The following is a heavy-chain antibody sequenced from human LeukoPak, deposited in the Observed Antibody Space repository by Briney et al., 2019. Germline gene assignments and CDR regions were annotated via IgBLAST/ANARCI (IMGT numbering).Heavy chain of an antibody. Sequence: SVKVSCKASGGTFSCYAISWVRQAPGQGLEWMGGIIPIFGTANYAQRFQGRVTITTDESTSTAYMELSSLRSEDTAVYYCARDSGSRYYYYMDVWGKGTTVTVSS. V-gene: IGHV1-69*05. CDR3: ARDSGSRYYYYMDV. J-gene: IGHJ6*03. CDR2: IIPIFGTA. CDR1: GGTFSCYA. D-gene: IGHD1-26*01.